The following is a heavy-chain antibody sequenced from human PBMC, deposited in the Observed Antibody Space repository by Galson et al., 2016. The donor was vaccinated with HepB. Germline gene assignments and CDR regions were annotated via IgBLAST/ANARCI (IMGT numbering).Heavy chain of an antibody. V-gene: IGHV3-30-3*01. J-gene: IGHJ1*01. Sequence: SLRLSCAASGFIFSSSAMHWVRQAPGKGLEWVAVITFDGNKKYYADSVKGRFSVSGDNSKDTLYLQMSSLRAEDTALYYCAKETGVSSPVGYFEHWGRGTLVTVSS. CDR2: ITFDGNKK. CDR1: GFIFSSSA. CDR3: AKETGVSSPVGYFEH. D-gene: IGHD1-1*01.